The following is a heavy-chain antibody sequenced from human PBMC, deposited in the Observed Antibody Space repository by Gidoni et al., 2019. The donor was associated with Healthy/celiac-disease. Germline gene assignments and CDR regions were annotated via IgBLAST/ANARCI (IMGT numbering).Heavy chain of an antibody. CDR3: ARGGGRIVVVPAAIGRRDQKYNWFDP. CDR2: INPSGGST. D-gene: IGHD2-2*01. V-gene: IGHV1-46*01. CDR1: GYTFTSYY. J-gene: IGHJ5*02. Sequence: QVQLVQSGAEVKKPGASVKVSCKASGYTFTSYYMHWVRQAPGQGLEWMGIINPSGGSTSYAQKFQGRVTMTRDTSTSTVYMELSSLRSEDTAVYYCARGGGRIVVVPAAIGRRDQKYNWFDPWGQGTLVTVSS.